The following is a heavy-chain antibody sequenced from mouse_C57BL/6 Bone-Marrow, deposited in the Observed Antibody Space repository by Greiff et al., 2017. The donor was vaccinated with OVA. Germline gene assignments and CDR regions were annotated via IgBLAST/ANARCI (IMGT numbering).Heavy chain of an antibody. CDR3: AAGVYAMDY. CDR1: GYAFSSSW. V-gene: IGHV1-82*01. CDR2: IYPGDGDT. J-gene: IGHJ4*01. Sequence: QVQLQQSGPELVKPGASVKISCKASGYAFSSSWMNWVKQRPGKGLEWIGRIYPGDGDTNSNGKFKGKATLTADKSSSTAYMQLSSLTSEDAAVYFCAAGVYAMDYWGQGTSVTVSS.